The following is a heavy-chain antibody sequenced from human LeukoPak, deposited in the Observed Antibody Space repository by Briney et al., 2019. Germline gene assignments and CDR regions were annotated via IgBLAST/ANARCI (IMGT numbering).Heavy chain of an antibody. CDR1: GGSFSGYY. V-gene: IGHV4-34*01. CDR2: INHSGST. CDR3: ARGITMVRGVIRHFDY. Sequence: SETLSLTCAVYGGSFSGYYWSWIRQPPGKGLEWIGEINHSGSTNYNPSLKSRVTISVDTSKNQFSLKLSSVTAADTAVYYCARGITMVRGVIRHFDYWGQGTLVTVSS. D-gene: IGHD3-10*01. J-gene: IGHJ4*02.